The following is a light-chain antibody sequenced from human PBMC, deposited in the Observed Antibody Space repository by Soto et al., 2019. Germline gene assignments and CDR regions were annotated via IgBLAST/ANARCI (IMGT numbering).Light chain of an antibody. CDR1: RSDVGGYNY. CDR3: SSYTSSSIPYV. CDR2: DVS. J-gene: IGLJ1*01. V-gene: IGLV2-14*01. Sequence: QSVLTQPASVSGSPGQSITISCTGTRSDVGGYNYVSWYQQHPGKAPKLMIYDVSNRPSGVSNRFSGSKSGNTASLTISGLQAEDEADYYCSSYTSSSIPYVFGTGTKSPS.